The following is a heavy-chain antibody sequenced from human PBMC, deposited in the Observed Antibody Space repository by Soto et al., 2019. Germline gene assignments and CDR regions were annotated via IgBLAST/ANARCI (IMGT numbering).Heavy chain of an antibody. V-gene: IGHV3-7*01. D-gene: IGHD6-19*01. Sequence: PGGSLRLSCADSGFSLSSYWMSWFRQAPGKGLEWVANIKQDGSEKYYVDSVKGRFFISRDNAKNSLYLHVNSLRAEDTAVYYCARDADASGWYHYGMDVWGQGTMVTVSS. J-gene: IGHJ6*02. CDR2: IKQDGSEK. CDR3: ARDADASGWYHYGMDV. CDR1: GFSLSSYW.